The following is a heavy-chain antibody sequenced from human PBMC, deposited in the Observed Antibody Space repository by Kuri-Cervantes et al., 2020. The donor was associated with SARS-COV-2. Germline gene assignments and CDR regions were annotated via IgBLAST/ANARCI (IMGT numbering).Heavy chain of an antibody. Sequence: SETLTLSCTVSGDSLSSDDYYWAWIRQSPGKGLVWIAYIHYSGSTNYNPSLKSRVSVSVATSKHQFSLKMTSVTAADSAVYYCARFPSSSWYHFDYWGQGTLVTVSS. CDR3: ARFPSSSWYHFDY. J-gene: IGHJ4*02. CDR2: IHYSGST. D-gene: IGHD6-13*01. V-gene: IGHV4-30-4*01. CDR1: GDSLSSDDYY.